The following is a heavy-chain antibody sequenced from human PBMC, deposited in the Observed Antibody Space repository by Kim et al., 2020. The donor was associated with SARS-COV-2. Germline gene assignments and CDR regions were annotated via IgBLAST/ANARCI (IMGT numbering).Heavy chain of an antibody. CDR3: ARVRSREYSSSYLLGY. V-gene: IGHV1-2*06. CDR1: GYTFTGYY. Sequence: ASVKVSCKASGYTFTGYYMHWVRQAPGQGLEWMGRINPNSGGTNYAQKFQGRVTMTRDTSISTAYMELSRLRSDDTAVYYCARVRSREYSSSYLLGYWGQGTLVTVSS. J-gene: IGHJ4*02. D-gene: IGHD6-6*01. CDR2: INPNSGGT.